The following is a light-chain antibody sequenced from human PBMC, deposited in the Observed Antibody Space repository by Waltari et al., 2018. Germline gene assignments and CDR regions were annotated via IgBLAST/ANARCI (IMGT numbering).Light chain of an antibody. CDR1: QSLLHSSGNTF. CDR2: LIS. J-gene: IGKJ1*01. CDR3: MQARQTPWT. Sequence: DIVMTQSPLSLSVTPGEPASISCRSSQSLLHSSGNTFLDWYLQKPGQSHQVLIYLISNRASGVPDRFSGSGSGTDFTLKISRVEAEDVGVYFCMQARQTPWTFGQGTKVEIK. V-gene: IGKV2-28*01.